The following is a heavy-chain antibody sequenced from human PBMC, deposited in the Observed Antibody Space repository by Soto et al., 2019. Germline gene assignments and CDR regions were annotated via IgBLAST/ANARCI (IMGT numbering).Heavy chain of an antibody. Sequence: SETLSLTCTFSGGSVSSGSYYWSWIRQPPGKGLEWIGYIYYSGSTNYNPSLKSRVTISVDTSKNQFSLKLSSVTAADTAVYYCARALDFWSGYGMDVWGQGTTVTVSS. V-gene: IGHV4-61*01. CDR1: GGSVSSGSYY. CDR2: IYYSGST. D-gene: IGHD3-3*01. J-gene: IGHJ6*02. CDR3: ARALDFWSGYGMDV.